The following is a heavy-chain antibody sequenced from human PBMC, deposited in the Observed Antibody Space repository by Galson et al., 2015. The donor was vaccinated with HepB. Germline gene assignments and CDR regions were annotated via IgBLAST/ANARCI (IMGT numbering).Heavy chain of an antibody. Sequence: SVKVSCKASGYTFTGYYMHWVRQAPGQGLEWMGWINPNSGGTNYAQKFQGRVTMTRDTSISTAYMELSRLGSDDTAVYYCARDFSDYYDSSGYYYFAYWGQGTLVTVSS. CDR2: INPNSGGT. J-gene: IGHJ4*02. V-gene: IGHV1-2*02. CDR1: GYTFTGYY. CDR3: ARDFSDYYDSSGYYYFAY. D-gene: IGHD3-22*01.